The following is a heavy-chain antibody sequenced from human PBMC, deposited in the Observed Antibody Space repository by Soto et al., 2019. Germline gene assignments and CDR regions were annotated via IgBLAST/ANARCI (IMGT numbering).Heavy chain of an antibody. CDR2: IYYSGST. Sequence: SETLSLACPVSGCSISSSSYYWGWIRQPPGKGLEWIGSIYYSGSTYYNPSLKSRVTISVDTSKNQFSLKLSSVTAADTAVYYCARQLTTYYYDSSGYWQGWGQGTLVTVSS. D-gene: IGHD3-22*01. V-gene: IGHV4-39*01. CDR3: ARQLTTYYYDSSGYWQG. J-gene: IGHJ4*02. CDR1: GCSISSSSYY.